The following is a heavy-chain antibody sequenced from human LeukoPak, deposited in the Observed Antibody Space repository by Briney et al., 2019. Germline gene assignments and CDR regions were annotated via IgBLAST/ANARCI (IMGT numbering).Heavy chain of an antibody. CDR3: ARVADMITFGGVIVKKLQNFDY. V-gene: IGHV1-8*03. J-gene: IGHJ4*02. D-gene: IGHD3-16*02. Sequence: GASVKVSCKASGFTFTGYYLHWVRQAPGQGLEWMGWMNPNSGNTGYAQKFQGRVTITRNTSISTAYMELSSLRSEDTAVYYCARVADMITFGGVIVKKLQNFDYWGQGTLVTVSS. CDR2: MNPNSGNT. CDR1: GFTFTGYY.